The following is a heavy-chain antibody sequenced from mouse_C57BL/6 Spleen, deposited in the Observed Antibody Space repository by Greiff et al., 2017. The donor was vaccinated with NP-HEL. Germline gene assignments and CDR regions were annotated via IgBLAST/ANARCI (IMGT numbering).Heavy chain of an antibody. CDR1: GFTFSSYA. D-gene: IGHD1-1*01. CDR3: ARDERERYYFDY. Sequence: DVKLVESGGGLVKPGGSLKLSCAASGFTFSSYAMSWVRQTPEKRLEWVATISDGGSYTYYPDNVKGRFTISRDNAKNNLYLQMSHLKSEDIAMYYCARDERERYYFDYWGQGTTLTVSS. V-gene: IGHV5-4*01. J-gene: IGHJ2*01. CDR2: ISDGGSYT.